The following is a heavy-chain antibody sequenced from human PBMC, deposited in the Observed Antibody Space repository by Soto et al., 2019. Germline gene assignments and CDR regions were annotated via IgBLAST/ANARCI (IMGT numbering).Heavy chain of an antibody. V-gene: IGHV3-7*01. CDR2: INQDGGEK. J-gene: IGHJ5*02. CDR1: GFTFGSFW. CDR3: ARQIRGLTPNWFNP. Sequence: EMQLVESGGGLDQPGGSLRLSCGVSGFTFGSFWMGWVRQAPGKGLEWVANINQDGGEKYYLDSVKGRFTISRDNPMNSLYLQMHSLRVEDTAVYFCARQIRGLTPNWFNPWGQGTLVSVSS.